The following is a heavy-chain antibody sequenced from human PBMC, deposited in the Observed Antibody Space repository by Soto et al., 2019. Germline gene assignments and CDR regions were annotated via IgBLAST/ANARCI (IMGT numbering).Heavy chain of an antibody. J-gene: IGHJ4*02. Sequence: QVQRGESGGGVVQPGRSLRLSCTASAFTLSSCGLQWVRQAPCKGLAWVAVISYDGGNKGYADSVKGRFTISRDNSKNTLYLQMNSLRPEDTAVYYFASPDYYGSGSYYLEYWGQGTLVTVSS. CDR3: ASPDYYGSGSYYLEY. D-gene: IGHD3-10*01. V-gene: IGHV3-30-3*01. CDR2: ISYDGGNK. CDR1: AFTLSSCG.